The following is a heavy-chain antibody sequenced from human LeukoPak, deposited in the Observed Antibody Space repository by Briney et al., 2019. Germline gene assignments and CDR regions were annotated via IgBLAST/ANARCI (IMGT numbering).Heavy chain of an antibody. V-gene: IGHV3-23*01. CDR2: VSGRGRST. CDR1: GFTFSSYA. Sequence: GGSLRLSCAASGFTFSSYAMSWVRQAPGEGLEWVSAVSGRGRSTYYADSVKGRFTISRDNSKNTLYLQMNSLRAEDTAVYYCAKDHDSYFDYWGQGTLVTVSS. CDR3: AKDHDSYFDY. D-gene: IGHD3-16*01. J-gene: IGHJ4*02.